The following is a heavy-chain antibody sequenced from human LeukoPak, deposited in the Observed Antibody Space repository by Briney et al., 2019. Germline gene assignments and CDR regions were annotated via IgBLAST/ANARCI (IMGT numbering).Heavy chain of an antibody. CDR2: ISGSGGST. Sequence: PGGSLRLSCAASGFTFSSYAMSWVRQAPGKGLEWVSAISGSGGSTYYADSVKGRFTISRDNAKNSLYLQMNSLRAEDTAVYYCARSWNAFDIWGQGTMVTVSS. D-gene: IGHD3-16*02. CDR1: GFTFSSYA. J-gene: IGHJ3*02. V-gene: IGHV3-23*01. CDR3: ARSWNAFDI.